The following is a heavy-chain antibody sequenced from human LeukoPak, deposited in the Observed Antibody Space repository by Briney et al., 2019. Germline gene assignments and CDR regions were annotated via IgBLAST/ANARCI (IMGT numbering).Heavy chain of an antibody. D-gene: IGHD2-21*01. CDR3: ARDVWRRAFYYAMDV. CDR2: ISWYSGNI. Sequence: GGSLRLSCVASGFTFDDHAMHGVRQAPGKGLGWVSSISWYSGNIGYADSVKGRFSISRDNAKNTLYLEMNSLRTDDTALYFCARDVWRRAFYYAMDVWGLGTTVAVSS. V-gene: IGHV3-9*01. CDR1: GFTFDDHA. J-gene: IGHJ6*02.